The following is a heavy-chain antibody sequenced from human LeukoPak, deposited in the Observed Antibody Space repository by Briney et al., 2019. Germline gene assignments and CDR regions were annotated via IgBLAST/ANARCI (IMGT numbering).Heavy chain of an antibody. CDR3: ARGRVSSSTWYSTYYYYFYMDV. D-gene: IGHD1-1*01. CDR1: GGSISNDY. CDR2: VDHTGST. Sequence: SETLSLTCTVSGGSISNDYWTWIRQPPGKGLEWIGYVDHTGSTNFNPSLNGRVSISRDTTNNLFSLRLRSVTAADTAVYFCARGRVSSSTWYSTYYYYFYMDVWGKGTTVTVSS. J-gene: IGHJ6*03. V-gene: IGHV4-59*01.